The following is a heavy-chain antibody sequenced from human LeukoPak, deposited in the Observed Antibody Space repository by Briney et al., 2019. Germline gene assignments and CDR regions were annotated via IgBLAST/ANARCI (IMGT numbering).Heavy chain of an antibody. Sequence: GGSLRLSCAASGFIFDDDGMSWVRQVPGKGLEWVSEINWNGGRTAYADSVKGRFTISRDNAKNYPYLQMDSLRAEDTALYYCARVYSYKFDSSGRNAFDIWGRGTMVTVSS. D-gene: IGHD3-22*01. J-gene: IGHJ3*02. CDR2: INWNGGRT. V-gene: IGHV3-20*04. CDR1: GFIFDDDG. CDR3: ARVYSYKFDSSGRNAFDI.